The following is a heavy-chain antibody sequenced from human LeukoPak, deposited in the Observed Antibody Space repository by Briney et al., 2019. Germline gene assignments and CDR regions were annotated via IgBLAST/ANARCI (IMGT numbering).Heavy chain of an antibody. CDR3: ARGPRVETYYYDSSGYSFDH. D-gene: IGHD3-22*01. V-gene: IGHV1-2*02. CDR1: GYTFTTYG. Sequence: ASVTVSCKASGYTFTTYGITWVRQAPGQGLEWMGWINPNSGGTNYAQKFQGRVTMTRHTSISTAYMELSRLRSDDTAVYYCARGPRVETYYYDSSGYSFDHWGQGTLVTVSS. J-gene: IGHJ5*02. CDR2: INPNSGGT.